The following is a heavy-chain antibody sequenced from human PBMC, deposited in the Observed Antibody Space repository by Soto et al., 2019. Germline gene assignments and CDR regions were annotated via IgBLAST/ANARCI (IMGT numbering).Heavy chain of an antibody. D-gene: IGHD3-22*01. J-gene: IGHJ5*02. CDR1: GGTFGSDA. CDR2: IIPTFGTT. Sequence: SVKVSCKASGGTFGSDAITWVRQAPGQGLGWVGRIIPTFGTTNYAQNLQGRVTISADKSTLTSYMELHSLTSDDTALYYCARDRTDSGYYTNWLDPWGQGTQVTVSS. V-gene: IGHV1-69*06. CDR3: ARDRTDSGYYTNWLDP.